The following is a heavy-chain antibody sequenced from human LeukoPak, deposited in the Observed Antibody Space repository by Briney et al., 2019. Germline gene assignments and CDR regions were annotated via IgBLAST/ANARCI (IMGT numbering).Heavy chain of an antibody. J-gene: IGHJ4*02. Sequence: GESLKISCKTYGYSFFSEYWIAWVRQMPGKGLKWMGILYPGDSDSRYSPSFQGQVTISADRSISTAYLHWSSLKVSDTAMYYCARASRDGYNQTFDFWGQGTLVTVSS. CDR1: GYSFFSEYW. D-gene: IGHD5-24*01. CDR3: ARASRDGYNQTFDF. CDR2: LYPGDSDS. V-gene: IGHV5-51*01.